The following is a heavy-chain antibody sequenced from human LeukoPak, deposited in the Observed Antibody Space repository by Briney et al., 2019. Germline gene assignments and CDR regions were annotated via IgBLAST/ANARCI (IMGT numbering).Heavy chain of an antibody. J-gene: IGHJ4*02. CDR1: GGTFCGNY. CDR2: INPSGTT. Sequence: SEKLSLTSAVDGGTFCGNYWSWLRPPPGNGLEWLGEINPSGTTNYNPFLKSRVTLSVDTANNQFSLNLSPKTAAATALYRCRRSYYDILTGYYEDYWGQGTLVSVSS. CDR3: RRSYYDILTGYYEDY. D-gene: IGHD3-9*01. V-gene: IGHV4-34*08.